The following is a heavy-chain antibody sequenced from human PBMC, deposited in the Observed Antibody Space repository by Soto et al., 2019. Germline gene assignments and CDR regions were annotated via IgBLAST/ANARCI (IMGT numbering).Heavy chain of an antibody. J-gene: IGHJ4*02. V-gene: IGHV4-39*01. CDR2: IYYSGST. Sequence: QLQLQESGPGLVKPSETLSLTCTVSGGSISSSSYYWGWIRQPPGKGLEWIGSIYYSGSTYYNPSLKSRVPISVDTSKNQFSLKMSSVTAADTAVYYCARPIAAAGTETGYYFDYWGQGTLVTVSS. CDR1: GGSISSSSYY. CDR3: ARPIAAAGTETGYYFDY. D-gene: IGHD6-13*01.